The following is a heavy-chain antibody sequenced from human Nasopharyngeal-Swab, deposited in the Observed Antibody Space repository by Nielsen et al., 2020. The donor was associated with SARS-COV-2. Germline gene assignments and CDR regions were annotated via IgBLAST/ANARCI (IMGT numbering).Heavy chain of an antibody. CDR2: IYYSGST. Sequence: WIRQPPGKGLEWIGYIYYSGSTYYNPSLKSRVPISVDTSKNQFSLKLSSVTAADTAVYYCASVLGYCSSTSCYYYYGMDVWGQGTTVTVSS. J-gene: IGHJ6*02. D-gene: IGHD2-2*01. CDR3: ASVLGYCSSTSCYYYYGMDV. V-gene: IGHV4-31*02.